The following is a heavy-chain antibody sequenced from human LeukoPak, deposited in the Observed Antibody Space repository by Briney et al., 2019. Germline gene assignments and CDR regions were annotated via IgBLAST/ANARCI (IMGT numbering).Heavy chain of an antibody. CDR1: GFTFSRHG. Sequence: GGSLRLSCAPSGFTFSRHGMHWVRQAPGKGLEWVAIISNDGSRKYYAHSVEGRFTISRDNSKNTLYLQMDSLRSEDTAVYYCARDRAWNYFDYWGQGTLVTVSS. J-gene: IGHJ4*02. CDR3: ARDRAWNYFDY. V-gene: IGHV3-30*03. D-gene: IGHD3-3*01. CDR2: ISNDGSRK.